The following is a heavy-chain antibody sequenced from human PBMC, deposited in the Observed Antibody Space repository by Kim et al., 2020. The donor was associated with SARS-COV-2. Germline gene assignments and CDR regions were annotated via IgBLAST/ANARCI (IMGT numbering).Heavy chain of an antibody. CDR2: TANGGQA. Sequence: TANGGQAFYADSVKGRFTISRDNSRNTLYLQMNSLRAEDTAMYFCAKNDHWGQGTLVTISS. V-gene: IGHV3-23*01. CDR3: AKNDH. J-gene: IGHJ5*02.